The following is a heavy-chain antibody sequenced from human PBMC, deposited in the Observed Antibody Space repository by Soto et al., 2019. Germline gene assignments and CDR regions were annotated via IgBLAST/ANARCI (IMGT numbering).Heavy chain of an antibody. CDR1: GFTFSHYA. D-gene: IGHD1-26*01. CDR2: MSYDGSNE. Sequence: QVQLVESGGGVVQPGRSLRLSCAASGFTFSHYAMHWVRQAPGKGLEWVALMSYDGSNEDYADSVKGRFTISRDNSKNTVYMQMNSLRAEDTAVYYCAKDGSHNFDYWGQGTLVTASS. CDR3: AKDGSHNFDY. V-gene: IGHV3-30*18. J-gene: IGHJ4*02.